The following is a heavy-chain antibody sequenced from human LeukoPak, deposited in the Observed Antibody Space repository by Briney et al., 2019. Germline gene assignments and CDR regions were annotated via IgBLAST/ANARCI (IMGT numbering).Heavy chain of an antibody. J-gene: IGHJ4*02. D-gene: IGHD5-18*01. Sequence: GGSLRLSCAASGFTVSSNYMSWVRQAPGKGLEWVAVISYDGSNKYYADSVKGRFTISRDNSKNTLYLQMNSLRAEDTAVYYCARDRQYSYGYLYFDYWGQGTLVTVSS. V-gene: IGHV3-30-3*01. CDR2: ISYDGSNK. CDR3: ARDRQYSYGYLYFDY. CDR1: GFTVSSNY.